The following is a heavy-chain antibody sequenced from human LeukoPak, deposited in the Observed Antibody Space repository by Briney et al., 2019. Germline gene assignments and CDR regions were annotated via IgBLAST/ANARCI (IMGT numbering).Heavy chain of an antibody. CDR3: AKESDYYDSSGYPGY. J-gene: IGHJ4*02. CDR1: GFTFSSYA. Sequence: PGGSLRLSCAASGFTFSSYAMHWVRQAPGKGLEYVSAISSNGGSTYYANSVKGRFTISRDNSKNTLYLQMGSLRAEDMAVYYCAKESDYYDSSGYPGYWGQGTLVTVSS. V-gene: IGHV3-64*01. D-gene: IGHD3-22*01. CDR2: ISSNGGST.